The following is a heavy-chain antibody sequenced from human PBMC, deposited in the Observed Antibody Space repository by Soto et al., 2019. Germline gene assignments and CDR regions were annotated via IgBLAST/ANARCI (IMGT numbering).Heavy chain of an antibody. V-gene: IGHV3-9*01. CDR2: ITWNSRVL. Sequence: GGSLRLSCVGTGLNFDDFAMHWVRQAPGKGLEWVSGITWNSRVLAYADSVKGRFTISRDNARNSLYLQMDSLRDEDTVLYYCAKGRYDFWSPYYFDSWGQGTLVTVPS. J-gene: IGHJ4*02. CDR1: GLNFDDFA. CDR3: AKGRYDFWSPYYFDS. D-gene: IGHD3-3*01.